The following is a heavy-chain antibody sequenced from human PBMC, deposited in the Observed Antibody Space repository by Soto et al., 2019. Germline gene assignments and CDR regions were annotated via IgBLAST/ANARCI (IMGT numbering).Heavy chain of an antibody. D-gene: IGHD4-4*01. CDR1: GFTFSSYS. J-gene: IGHJ6*03. V-gene: IGHV3-21*01. CDR2: ISSSSSYI. CDR3: ARGNFYSNYDYYYYYYMDV. Sequence: ESGGGLVKPGGSLRLSCAASGFTFSSYSMNWVRQAPGKGLEWVSSISSSSSYIYYADSVKGRFTISRDNAKNSLYLQLNSLRAEDTAVYYCARGNFYSNYDYYYYYYMDVWGKGTTVTVSS.